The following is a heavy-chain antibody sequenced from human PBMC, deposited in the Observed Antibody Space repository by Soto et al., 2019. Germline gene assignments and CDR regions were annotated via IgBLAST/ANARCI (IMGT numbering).Heavy chain of an antibody. J-gene: IGHJ6*02. Sequence: PGGSLRLSCAASGFTFSSYAMSWVRQAPGKGLEWVSAISGSGGSTYYADSVKGRFTISRDNSKNTLYLQMNSPRAEDTAVYYCAKDQPELLWFGELYNGMDVWGQGTTVTVSS. V-gene: IGHV3-23*01. CDR1: GFTFSSYA. CDR3: AKDQPELLWFGELYNGMDV. CDR2: ISGSGGST. D-gene: IGHD3-10*01.